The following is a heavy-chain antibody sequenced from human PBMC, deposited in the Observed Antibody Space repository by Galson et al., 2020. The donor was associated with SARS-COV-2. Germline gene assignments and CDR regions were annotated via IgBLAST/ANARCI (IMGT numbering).Heavy chain of an antibody. J-gene: IGHJ5*02. Sequence: SETLSLTCTVSGGSISSSSYHWGWIRQPPGKGLEWIGSIYYSGSTYYNPSLKSRVTISVDTSKNQFSLELRYVTAADTAVYYCARSPIRITIFGVPERWFDPWGQGTLVTVSS. CDR1: GGSISSSSYH. D-gene: IGHD3-3*01. CDR2: IYYSGST. CDR3: ARSPIRITIFGVPERWFDP. V-gene: IGHV4-39*01.